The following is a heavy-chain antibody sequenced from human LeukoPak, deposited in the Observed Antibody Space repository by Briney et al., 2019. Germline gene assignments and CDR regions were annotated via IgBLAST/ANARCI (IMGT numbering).Heavy chain of an antibody. D-gene: IGHD5-18*01. V-gene: IGHV3-7*01. J-gene: IGHJ4*02. CDR1: GFTFSSYW. CDR2: IKQDGSEK. Sequence: GGSLRLSCAASGFTFSSYWMSWVRQAPGKGLEWVANIKQDGSEKYYVDSVKGRFTISRDNAKNSLYLQVNSLRAEDTAVYYCARAPFDTAMVTGFDYWGQGTLVTVSS. CDR3: ARAPFDTAMVTGFDY.